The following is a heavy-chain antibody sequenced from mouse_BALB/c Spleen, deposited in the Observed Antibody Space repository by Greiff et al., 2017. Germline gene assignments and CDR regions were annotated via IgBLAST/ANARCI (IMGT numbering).Heavy chain of an antibody. J-gene: IGHJ2*01. CDR1: GYTFTSYV. V-gene: IGHV1-14*01. Sequence: VQLQQSGPELVKPGASVKMSCKASGYTFTSYVMHWVKQKPGQGLEWIGYINPYNDGTKYNEKFKGKATLTSDKSSSTAYMELSSLTSEDSAVYYCARDRAYYYGSSYPYYFDYWGQGTTLTVSS. D-gene: IGHD1-1*01. CDR3: ARDRAYYYGSSYPYYFDY. CDR2: INPYNDGT.